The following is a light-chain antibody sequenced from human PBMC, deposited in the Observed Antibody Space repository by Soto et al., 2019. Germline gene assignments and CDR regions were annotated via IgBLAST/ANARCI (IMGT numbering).Light chain of an antibody. V-gene: IGKV2-24*01. CDR1: ESLVHGNGHTY. Sequence: DIVMTQTPLSSPVSLGQPASISCRSSESLVHGNGHTYLTWLQQRPGQPPRPLIYKISNRFPGVPDRYSGRGAGTDFTLKIIRVDAEDVGVDYCIQATHFPRAFGQGTKVEIK. CDR2: KIS. J-gene: IGKJ1*01. CDR3: IQATHFPRA.